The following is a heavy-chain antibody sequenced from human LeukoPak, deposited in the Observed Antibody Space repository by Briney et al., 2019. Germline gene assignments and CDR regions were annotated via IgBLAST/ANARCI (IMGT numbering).Heavy chain of an antibody. D-gene: IGHD3-22*01. J-gene: IGHJ6*02. CDR1: GFTFSDYY. CDR3: ARTNYYDSSGYYYYYYGMDV. CDR2: ISNSGSTI. Sequence: GGSLRLSCAASGFTFSDYYMSWIRQAPGKGLEWVSYISNSGSTIYYADSVKGRFTISRDNAKNSLYLQMNSLRAEDTAVYYCARTNYYDSSGYYYYYYGMDVWGQGTTVTVSS. V-gene: IGHV3-11*01.